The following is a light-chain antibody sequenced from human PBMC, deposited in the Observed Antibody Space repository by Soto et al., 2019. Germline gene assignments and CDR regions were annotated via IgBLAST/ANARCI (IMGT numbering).Light chain of an antibody. CDR3: QQSYSSPPT. J-gene: IGKJ1*01. CDR2: AAS. Sequence: DIQMTPSPSSLSASVGDRVTITCRASQSISSYLNWYQQKPGKAPKLLIYAASSLQSGVPSRFSGSRSGPDFTLTISSLQPEDFATYYCQQSYSSPPTFGQGTKVDI. CDR1: QSISSY. V-gene: IGKV1-39*01.